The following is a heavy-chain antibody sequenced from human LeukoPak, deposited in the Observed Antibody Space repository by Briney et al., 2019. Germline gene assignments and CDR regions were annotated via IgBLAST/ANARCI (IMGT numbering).Heavy chain of an antibody. Sequence: GGSLRLSCAASGFTFSNYWMSWVRQAPGKGLVWVSRINSDGSSTNYADSVKGRFTISRGNAENTLYLQMNSLRAEDTAVYYCARKAAGLTFDYWGQGTLDTVSS. CDR3: ARKAAGLTFDY. J-gene: IGHJ4*02. V-gene: IGHV3-74*01. CDR2: INSDGSST. D-gene: IGHD6-13*01. CDR1: GFTFSNYW.